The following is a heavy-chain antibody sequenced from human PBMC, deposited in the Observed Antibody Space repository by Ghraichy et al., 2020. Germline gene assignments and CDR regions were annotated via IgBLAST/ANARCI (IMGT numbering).Heavy chain of an antibody. CDR2: ISYDGSNK. CDR3: ARGGGQNSYDSSGYYYSPFDY. J-gene: IGHJ4*02. Sequence: GGSLRLSCAASGFTFSSYAMHWVRQAPGKGLEWVAVISYDGSNKYYGDSVKGRFTISRDNSKNTLYLQMNSLRAEDTAMYYCARGGGQNSYDSSGYYYSPFDYWGQGTLVTVSS. V-gene: IGHV3-30*04. CDR1: GFTFSSYA. D-gene: IGHD3-22*01.